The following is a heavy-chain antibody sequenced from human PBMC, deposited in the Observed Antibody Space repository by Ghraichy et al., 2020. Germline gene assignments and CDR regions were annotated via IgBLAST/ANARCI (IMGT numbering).Heavy chain of an antibody. CDR3: VRRVAVRPRYYFDY. CDR2: IYYSGGT. D-gene: IGHD2-15*01. CDR1: GGSISNYY. J-gene: IGHJ4*02. V-gene: IGHV4-59*01. Sequence: SETLSLTCTVSGGSISNYYWTWIRQPPGKGLEWIGYIYYSGGTNYNPSLNSRVTIVLDMSKSQFSLRLTSVTAADTAVYYCVRRVAVRPRYYFDYWGQGILVTVTS.